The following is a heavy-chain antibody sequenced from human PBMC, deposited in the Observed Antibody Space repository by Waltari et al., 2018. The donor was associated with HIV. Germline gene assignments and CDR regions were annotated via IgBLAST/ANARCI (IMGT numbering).Heavy chain of an antibody. V-gene: IGHV2-5*02. CDR1: GFSLTTSGVG. D-gene: IGHD3-10*01. CDR3: AHAYFYRSGSFFAY. CDR2: IYWDDNK. Sequence: QITLKESGPTMMKPKQTLTLTCTFSGFSLTTSGVGVAWVRQPPGRAPEWLAVIYWDDNKHYNSSLRSRLTIYKDTSKNQVVLIVGNMDPSDRATYYCAHAYFYRSGSFFAYWGQGILVSVAS. J-gene: IGHJ4*02.